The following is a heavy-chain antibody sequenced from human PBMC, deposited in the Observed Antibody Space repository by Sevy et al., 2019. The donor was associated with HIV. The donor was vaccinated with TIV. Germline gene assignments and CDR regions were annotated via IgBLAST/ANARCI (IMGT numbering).Heavy chain of an antibody. CDR3: AKFYRYDSSGYYGDAFDI. V-gene: IGHV3-23*01. Sequence: GGSLRLSCAASGFTFSSYAMSWVRQAPGKGLEWVSAISGSGGSTYYADSVKGRFTISRDNSKNTLYLQMNSLRAEDTAVYYCAKFYRYDSSGYYGDAFDIWGQGTMVTVSS. CDR1: GFTFSSYA. CDR2: ISGSGGST. J-gene: IGHJ3*02. D-gene: IGHD3-22*01.